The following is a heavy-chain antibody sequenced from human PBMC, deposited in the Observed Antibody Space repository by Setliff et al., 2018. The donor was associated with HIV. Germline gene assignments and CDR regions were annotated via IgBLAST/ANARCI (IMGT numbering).Heavy chain of an antibody. CDR1: GGSISTNYW. CDR2: IYHGGYT. V-gene: IGHV4-4*02. J-gene: IGHJ4*02. Sequence: SETLSLTCAVSGGSISTNYWWSWVRQPPGKGLEWIGEIYHGGYTNYNPSLKSRATISVDKSKNHFSLKLTSVTAADTAVYYCAREGEILVGATAAYFDNWGQGTLVTAPQ. D-gene: IGHD1-26*01. CDR3: AREGEILVGATAAYFDN.